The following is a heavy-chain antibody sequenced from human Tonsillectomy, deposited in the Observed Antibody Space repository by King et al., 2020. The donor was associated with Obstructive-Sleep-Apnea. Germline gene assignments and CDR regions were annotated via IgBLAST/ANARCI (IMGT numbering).Heavy chain of an antibody. Sequence: QLQESGPGLVKPSETLSLTCTVSGASVSSGSYFWTWIRQPPGKGLEWIGHIYDSGSTHYNPSLKSRVTVSVDTSKNQFSLRLQSVTAADTAVYYCARSLCGPSCFGHYYYGMDVWGQGTTVTVSS. CDR2: IYDSGST. D-gene: IGHD2-2*01. J-gene: IGHJ6*02. CDR1: GASVSSGSYF. V-gene: IGHV4-61*01. CDR3: ARSLCGPSCFGHYYYGMDV.